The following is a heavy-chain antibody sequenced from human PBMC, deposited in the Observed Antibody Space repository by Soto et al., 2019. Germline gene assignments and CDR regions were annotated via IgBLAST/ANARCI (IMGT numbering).Heavy chain of an antibody. D-gene: IGHD4-4*01. CDR3: ARKPTGPGVNLINYFDY. V-gene: IGHV1-18*01. CDR1: GYTFTSYG. CDR2: ISAYNGNT. Sequence: QVQLVQSGAEVKKPGASVKVSCKASGYTFTSYGISWVRQAPGQGLEWMGWISAYNGNTNYAQKLQGRVTMTTDTSTSTADMERRSLRSDDTAVYYCARKPTGPGVNLINYFDYWGQGTLVTVSS. J-gene: IGHJ4*02.